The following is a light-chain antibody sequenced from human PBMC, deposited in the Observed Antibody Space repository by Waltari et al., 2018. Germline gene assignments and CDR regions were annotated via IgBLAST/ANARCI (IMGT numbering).Light chain of an antibody. J-gene: IGKJ2*03. CDR3: QQYYSTPYS. CDR2: WAS. V-gene: IGKV4-1*01. Sequence: DIVMTQSPDSLAVSLGERATINCKSSQSVLYSSNNKNCLGWYQQKPGQPPKLLIYWASTRESGVPDRFSGSGSGTDFTLTISSLQAEDVAVYYCQQYYSTPYSVGQGTKLEIK. CDR1: QSVLYSSNNKNC.